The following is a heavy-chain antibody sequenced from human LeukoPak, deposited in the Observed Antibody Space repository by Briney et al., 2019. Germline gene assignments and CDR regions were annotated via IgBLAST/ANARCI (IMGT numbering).Heavy chain of an antibody. CDR1: GGSFSGYY. V-gene: IGHV4-34*01. Sequence: SETLSLTCAVYGGSFSGYYWSWIRQPPGKGLEWIGEINHSGSTNYNPSLKSRVTISVDTSKNQFSLKLSPVTAADTAVYYCARGKITVVRGGAFDIWGQGTTVTVSS. CDR2: INHSGST. D-gene: IGHD3-10*01. CDR3: ARGKITVVRGGAFDI. J-gene: IGHJ3*02.